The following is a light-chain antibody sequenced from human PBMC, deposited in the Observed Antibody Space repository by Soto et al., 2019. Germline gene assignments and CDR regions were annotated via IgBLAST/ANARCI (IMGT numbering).Light chain of an antibody. CDR1: QSVGSF. V-gene: IGKV3D-15*01. J-gene: IGKJ3*01. Sequence: EIVLTQSPATLSLSPGERATLSCRASQSVGSFLAWYQQKPGQAPRLLIYDTSIRATGIPDRFRGSGSGTEFTLTISSLQSEDFAVYYCQQYNNWAPEPFGHGTNVDI. CDR2: DTS. CDR3: QQYNNWAPEP.